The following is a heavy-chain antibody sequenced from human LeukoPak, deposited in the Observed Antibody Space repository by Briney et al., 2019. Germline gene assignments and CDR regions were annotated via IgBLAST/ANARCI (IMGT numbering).Heavy chain of an antibody. J-gene: IGHJ5*02. CDR2: IYYSGST. Sequence: SETLSLTCTVSGGSISSYYWSWIRQPPGKGLEWIGYIYYSGSTNYNPSLKSRVTISVDTSKNQFSLKLSSVTAADTAVYYCARQAAAGAWFDPWGQGTLVTVPS. D-gene: IGHD6-13*01. V-gene: IGHV4-59*08. CDR1: GGSISSYY. CDR3: ARQAAAGAWFDP.